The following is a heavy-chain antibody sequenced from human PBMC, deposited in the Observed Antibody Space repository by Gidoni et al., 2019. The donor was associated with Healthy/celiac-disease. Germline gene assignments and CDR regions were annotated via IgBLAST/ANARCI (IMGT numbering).Heavy chain of an antibody. CDR3: ARRGSGSYYIIGMDV. CDR1: GYTFTSYA. Sequence: QVQLVQSGAEVKKPGASGKVSCKASGYTFTSYAMHWVRQAPGQRLEWMGWINAGNGNTKYSQKFQGRVTITRDTSASTAYMELSSLRSEDTAVYYCARRGSGSYYIIGMDVWGQGTTVTVSS. J-gene: IGHJ6*02. CDR2: INAGNGNT. V-gene: IGHV1-3*01. D-gene: IGHD3-10*01.